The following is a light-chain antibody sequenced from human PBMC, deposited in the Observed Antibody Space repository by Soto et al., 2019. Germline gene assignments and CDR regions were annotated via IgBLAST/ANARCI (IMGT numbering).Light chain of an antibody. CDR3: QQRSNWPPIT. CDR2: DAS. V-gene: IGKV3-11*01. CDR1: QSVSRY. Sequence: EIVLTQSPATLPLSPGKRATLSCRASQSVSRYLAWYQQKPGQAPRLLIYDASNRATGIPARFSGNGSGTDFTLTISSLEPEDFEVYYCQQRSNWPPITFGQGTRLE. J-gene: IGKJ5*01.